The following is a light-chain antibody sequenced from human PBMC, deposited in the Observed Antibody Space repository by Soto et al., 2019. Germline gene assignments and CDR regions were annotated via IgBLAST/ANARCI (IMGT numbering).Light chain of an antibody. Sequence: DIQMTQSPSTLSASVGDRITITCRASQSVSRRLAWYQQKPGKAPKLLIYDASSLESGVPSRFRGRGSGTEFTLAISSRQPDDCATYYCHTYNSYSLHTFGQGTKLEIK. CDR2: DAS. V-gene: IGKV1-5*01. CDR3: HTYNSYSLHT. CDR1: QSVSRR. J-gene: IGKJ2*01.